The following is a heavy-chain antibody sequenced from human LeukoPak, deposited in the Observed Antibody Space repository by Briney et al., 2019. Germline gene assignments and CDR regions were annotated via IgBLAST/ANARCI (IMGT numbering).Heavy chain of an antibody. V-gene: IGHV3-30*18. J-gene: IGHJ4*02. CDR1: GFTFSSYG. D-gene: IGHD1-7*01. CDR2: ISYDGSNK. CDR3: AKEWNWEIY. Sequence: PGRSLRLSCAASGFTFSSYGMHWVRQAPGKGLEWVAVISYDGSNKYYADSVKGRFTISRDNSKNTLYLQMNSLRAEDTALYYCAKEWNWEIYWGQGTLVTVFS.